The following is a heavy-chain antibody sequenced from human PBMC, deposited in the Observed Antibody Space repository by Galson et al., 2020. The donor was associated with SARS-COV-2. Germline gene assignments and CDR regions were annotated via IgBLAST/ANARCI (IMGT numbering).Heavy chain of an antibody. CDR3: ARDMYSSGYFERFYYSMDV. J-gene: IGHJ6*02. D-gene: IGHD3-22*01. CDR2: ISASGSGT. V-gene: IGHV3-23*01. Sequence: TGGSLRLSCAASGFIFSSYAMIWVRQAPGKGLEWVSGISASGSGTYYADSVKGRFTISRDKSKNTVSLQMNSLRANDTAVYYCARDMYSSGYFERFYYSMDVWGQGTTVTVSS. CDR1: GFIFSSYA.